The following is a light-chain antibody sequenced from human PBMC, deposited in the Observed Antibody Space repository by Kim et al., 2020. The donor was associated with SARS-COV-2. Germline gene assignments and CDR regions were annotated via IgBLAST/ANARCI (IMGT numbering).Light chain of an antibody. CDR3: HEGDDVSDHGI. V-gene: IGLV3-21*01. J-gene: IGLJ2*01. Sequence: APADTATSTSGGADLDAKSMHQYQQKQRGDPAVVIFDDNNRPPGSPDGCSGSYTGNTATMTISRMEVGDEADYYCHEGDDVSDHGIFGGGTQLTVL. CDR2: DDN. CDR1: DLDAKS.